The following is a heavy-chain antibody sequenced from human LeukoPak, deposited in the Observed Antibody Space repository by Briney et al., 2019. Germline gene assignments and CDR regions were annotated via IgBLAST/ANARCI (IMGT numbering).Heavy chain of an antibody. V-gene: IGHV4-59*01. CDR2: IYYSGST. D-gene: IGHD1-26*01. CDR3: GREVTGGALDY. J-gene: IGHJ4*02. Sequence: PSETLSLTCTVSGGSISSYYWSWTRQPPGKGLEWMGYIYYSGSTNYNPSLKSRVTISVDTSKNQFSLKLSSVTAADTAVYYCGREVTGGALDYWAREPWSPSPQ. CDR1: GGSISSYY.